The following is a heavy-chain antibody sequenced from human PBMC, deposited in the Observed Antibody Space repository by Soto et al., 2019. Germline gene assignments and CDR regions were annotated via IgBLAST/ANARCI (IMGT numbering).Heavy chain of an antibody. D-gene: IGHD3-22*01. Sequence: GGSLRLSCAASGFTFSSYGMHWVRQAPGKGLEWVAVIWYDGSNKYYADSVKGRFTISRDNSKNTLYLQMNSLRAEDTAGYYCARGASSGYGYYFDYWGQGTLVTVSS. CDR3: ARGASSGYGYYFDY. CDR2: IWYDGSNK. CDR1: GFTFSSYG. V-gene: IGHV3-33*01. J-gene: IGHJ4*02.